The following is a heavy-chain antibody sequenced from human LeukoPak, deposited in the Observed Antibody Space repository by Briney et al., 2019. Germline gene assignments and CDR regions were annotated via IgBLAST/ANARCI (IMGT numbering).Heavy chain of an antibody. V-gene: IGHV1-46*01. CDR2: IKPSGGST. D-gene: IGHD6-6*01. CDR1: GYTFTSYY. Sequence: ASVKVSCKASGYTFTSYYTHWVRQAPGQGLEWMGIIKPSGGSTLYAQKFQGSVTVTSDMSTSTVYMELSSLRSEDTAVYYCARASGVAARRTGDYYYYMDVWGKGTTVTVSS. CDR3: ARASGVAARRTGDYYYYMDV. J-gene: IGHJ6*03.